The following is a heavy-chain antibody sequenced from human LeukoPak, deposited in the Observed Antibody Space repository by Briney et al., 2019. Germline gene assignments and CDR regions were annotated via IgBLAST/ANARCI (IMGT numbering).Heavy chain of an antibody. CDR2: INPNSGGT. D-gene: IGHD6-13*01. J-gene: IGHJ4*02. CDR1: GYTFTGYY. Sequence: GASVKVSCKASGYTFTGYYMHWVRQAPGQGLEWMGRINPNSGGTNYAQKFQGRVTMTRDTSISTAYMELSRLTSDDTAVYYCARSDQQLVRGGYWGQGTLVTVSS. CDR3: ARSDQQLVRGGY. V-gene: IGHV1-2*06.